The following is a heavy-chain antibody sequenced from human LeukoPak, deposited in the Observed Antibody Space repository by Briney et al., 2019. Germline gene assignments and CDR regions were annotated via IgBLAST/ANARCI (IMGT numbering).Heavy chain of an antibody. CDR3: ASKAPIFGVVGYMDV. CDR1: GGSISTSSYY. V-gene: IGHV4-39*07. CDR2: IFYSGST. D-gene: IGHD3-3*01. J-gene: IGHJ6*03. Sequence: PSETLSLTCTVSGGSISTSSYYWGWVRQPPGKGLEWIGNIFYSGSTYYSPSLKRRVTISLDTSTNQFSLKMSSVTAADTAVYYCASKAPIFGVVGYMDVWGKGTTVTVSS.